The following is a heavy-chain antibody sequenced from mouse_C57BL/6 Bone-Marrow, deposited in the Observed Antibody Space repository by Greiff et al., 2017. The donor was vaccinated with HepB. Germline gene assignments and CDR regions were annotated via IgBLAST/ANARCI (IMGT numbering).Heavy chain of an antibody. Sequence: VKVVESDAELVKPGASVKISCKVSGYTFTDHTIHWMKQRPEQGLEWIGYIYPRDGSTKYNEKFKGKATLTADKSSSTAYMQLNSLTSEDSAVYFCARWNYGSSYGFAYWGQGTLVTVSA. D-gene: IGHD1-1*01. J-gene: IGHJ3*01. V-gene: IGHV1-78*01. CDR2: IYPRDGST. CDR1: GYTFTDHT. CDR3: ARWNYGSSYGFAY.